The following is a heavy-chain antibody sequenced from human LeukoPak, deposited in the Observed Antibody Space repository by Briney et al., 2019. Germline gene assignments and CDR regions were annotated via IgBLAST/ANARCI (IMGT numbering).Heavy chain of an antibody. CDR3: VRHDGRGGATMGSLDS. J-gene: IGHJ4*02. CDR1: GGSISGGSHH. Sequence: NPSETLSLTCTVSGGSISGGSHHWGWFRQSPGKGLEWIGSLYLSRTTYYNPSLNSRVTISVDTSKNQFSLQLNSVTAADTAVYYCVRHDGRGGATMGSLDSWGQGSLVTVSS. CDR2: LYLSRTT. V-gene: IGHV4-39*01. D-gene: IGHD5-12*01.